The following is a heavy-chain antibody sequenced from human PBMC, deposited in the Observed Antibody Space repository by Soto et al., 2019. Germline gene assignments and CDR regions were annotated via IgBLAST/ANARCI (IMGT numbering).Heavy chain of an antibody. V-gene: IGHV3-74*01. Sequence: XGSLIFSCSAGGVTLNNYWMRWVRQASEKGLVWVARVDNEGIYTSYADSVKGRFTISRDNAKNTLYLQMNDLRVEDTAVYYCGSVFEYWGQGSLVTVSS. CDR1: GVTLNNYW. CDR3: GSVFEY. CDR2: VDNEGIYT. J-gene: IGHJ4*02.